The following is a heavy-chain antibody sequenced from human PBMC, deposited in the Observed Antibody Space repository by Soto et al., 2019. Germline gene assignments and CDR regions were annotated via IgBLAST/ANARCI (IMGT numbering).Heavy chain of an antibody. V-gene: IGHV3-64*02. J-gene: IGHJ4*02. CDR1: GFTLDDYA. CDR2: ITNNGIST. Sequence: GGSLRLSCAASGFTLDDYAMHWVRQAPGKGLEYVSAITNNGISTYYADSVKGRFTISRDNSKNTLYLLMGSLRAEDTAVYYCARVDSMGMAGAIDYWGQGALVTVSS. CDR3: ARVDSMGMAGAIDY. D-gene: IGHD6-13*01.